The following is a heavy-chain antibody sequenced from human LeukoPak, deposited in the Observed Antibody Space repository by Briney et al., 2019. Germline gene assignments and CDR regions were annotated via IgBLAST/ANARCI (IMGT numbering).Heavy chain of an antibody. V-gene: IGHV4-39*07. Sequence: SETLSLICNVSGGSISSRNYYWAWIRQPPGKGLEWIGNIYYSGSTYYNPSLKSRVTISVDTSKNQFSLKLSSVTAADTAVYYCARAVYCSGGSCYWLGYYYYYMDVWGKGTTVTVSS. D-gene: IGHD2-15*01. CDR2: IYYSGST. CDR3: ARAVYCSGGSCYWLGYYYYYMDV. J-gene: IGHJ6*03. CDR1: GGSISSRNYY.